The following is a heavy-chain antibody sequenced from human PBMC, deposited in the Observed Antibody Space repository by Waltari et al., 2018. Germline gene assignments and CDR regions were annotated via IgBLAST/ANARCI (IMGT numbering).Heavy chain of an antibody. D-gene: IGHD3-22*01. CDR3: ARRGITYYYDSSGYYAGAFDI. Sequence: QVQLQQWGAGLLKPSETLSLTCAVYGGSFSGYYWSWIRQPPGKGLEWIGEINHSGSTNYNPSLKSRVTISVDTSKNQFSLKLSSVTAADTAVYYCARRGITYYYDSSGYYAGAFDIWGQGTMVTVSS. J-gene: IGHJ3*02. V-gene: IGHV4-34*01. CDR1: GGSFSGYY. CDR2: INHSGST.